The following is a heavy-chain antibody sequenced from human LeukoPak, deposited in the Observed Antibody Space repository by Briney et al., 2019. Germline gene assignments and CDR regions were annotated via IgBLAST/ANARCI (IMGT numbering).Heavy chain of an antibody. Sequence: GGSLRLACAASGFTFSSYPVHWVRQAPGKGLEWVTLISYDGSNKYYADSVKGRFTISRDNSKNTLNLQMNSLRAEDTAVYYCAKETTLGYFDYWGQGTLVTVSS. J-gene: IGHJ4*02. CDR1: GFTFSSYP. D-gene: IGHD1-1*01. CDR3: AKETTLGYFDY. CDR2: ISYDGSNK. V-gene: IGHV3-30*04.